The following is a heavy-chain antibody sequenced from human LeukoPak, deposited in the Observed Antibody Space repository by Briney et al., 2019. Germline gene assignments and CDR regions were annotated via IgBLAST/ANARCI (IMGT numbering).Heavy chain of an antibody. CDR1: GFTLDDYG. CDR3: ARDRAGTSGWFTAFDI. J-gene: IGHJ3*02. V-gene: IGHV3-20*01. CDR2: INWNGCSP. Sequence: GGSLRLSCVASGFTLDDYGMSWVRQARARGREWVSGINWNGCSPGYADSVKGRFTISRDNAKNSLYLQVNSLRAEDRALYHCARDRAGTSGWFTAFDIWGQGTMVTVSS. D-gene: IGHD6-19*01.